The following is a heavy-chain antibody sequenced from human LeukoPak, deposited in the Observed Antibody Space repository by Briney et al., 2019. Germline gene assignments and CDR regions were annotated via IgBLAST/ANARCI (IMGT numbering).Heavy chain of an antibody. J-gene: IGHJ2*01. D-gene: IGHD3-3*01. CDR3: ARWYFWSGYFLRYFDL. Sequence: PGGSLRLSCAASGSSVSSNYMNWVRQGPGKGLEWVSVIYSGGSTDYADSVKGRFTISRDNSKNTLYLQMNSLRAEDTAVYYCARWYFWSGYFLRYFDLWGRGTLVTVSS. CDR2: IYSGGST. V-gene: IGHV3-53*01. CDR1: GSSVSSNY.